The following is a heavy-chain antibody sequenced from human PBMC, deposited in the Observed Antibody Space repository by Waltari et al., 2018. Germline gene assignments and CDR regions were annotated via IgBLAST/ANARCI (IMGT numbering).Heavy chain of an antibody. CDR3: ARDHPLGGGDY. V-gene: IGHV3-48*04. CDR1: GFTFSSYG. Sequence: VQLVESGGGVVQPGRSLRLSCSASGFTFSSYGMHWVRQAPGKGLEWVSYISSSSSTIYYADSVKGRFTISRDNAKNSLYLQMNSLRAEDTAVYHCARDHPLGGGDYWGQGTLVTVSS. J-gene: IGHJ4*02. D-gene: IGHD3-10*01. CDR2: ISSSSSTI.